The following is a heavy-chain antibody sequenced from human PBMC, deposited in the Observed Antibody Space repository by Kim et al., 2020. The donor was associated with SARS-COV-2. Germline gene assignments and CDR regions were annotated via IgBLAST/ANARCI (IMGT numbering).Heavy chain of an antibody. V-gene: IGHV3-30*18. CDR1: GFTFSKYG. Sequence: GGSLRLSCAASGFTFSKYGMRWVRQAPGKGLEWVAVISYDGSNKYYGDSVKGRFTISRDNSKNTLYLQMNSLRVEDTAIYYCANLWFGETDYWGQGTLVTVSS. CDR3: ANLWFGETDY. CDR2: ISYDGSNK. J-gene: IGHJ4*02. D-gene: IGHD3-10*01.